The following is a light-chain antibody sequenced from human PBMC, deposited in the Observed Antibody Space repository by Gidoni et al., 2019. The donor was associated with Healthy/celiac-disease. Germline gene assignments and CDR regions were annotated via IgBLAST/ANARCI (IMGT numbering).Light chain of an antibody. V-gene: IGLV2-23*02. CDR2: EVS. CDR3: CSYAGSSPWV. Sequence: QSALTQPASVSGSPGQSITISCTGTSSVVGSYNLVSWYQQHPGKAPKLMIYEVSKRPSGVSNRFSGSKSGNTSSLTISGLQAEDEADYYCCSYAGSSPWVFGGGTKLTVL. J-gene: IGLJ3*02. CDR1: SSVVGSYNL.